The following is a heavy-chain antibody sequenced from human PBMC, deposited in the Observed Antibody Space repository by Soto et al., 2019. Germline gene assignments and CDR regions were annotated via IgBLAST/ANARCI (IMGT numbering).Heavy chain of an antibody. Sequence: GASVKVSCKASGYIFTNYDINWVRQATGQGLEYLGWINPSGGSTSYAQKFQGRVTMTRDTSTSTVYMELSSLRSEDTAVYYCARDSSSWYVGLDYWGQGTLVTVSS. V-gene: IGHV1-46*03. D-gene: IGHD6-13*01. J-gene: IGHJ4*02. CDR1: GYIFTNYD. CDR2: INPSGGST. CDR3: ARDSSSWYVGLDY.